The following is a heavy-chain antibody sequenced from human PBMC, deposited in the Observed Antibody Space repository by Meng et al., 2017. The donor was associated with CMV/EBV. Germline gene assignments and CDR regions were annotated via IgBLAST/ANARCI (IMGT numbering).Heavy chain of an antibody. CDR1: GYRFSDHY. J-gene: IGHJ4*02. V-gene: IGHV1-2*02. CDR2: IYPNSGGT. Sequence: QLQRVQPGAEVKSPGASVKVSCQTSGYRFSDHYMHWVRQAPGQGLEWMGWIYPNSGGTHYAQKFQDRVTMTRDTSISTVYMELSRLTSDDTAVYYCVRDHNWGPDYWGQGTLVTASS. CDR3: VRDHNWGPDY. D-gene: IGHD1-1*01.